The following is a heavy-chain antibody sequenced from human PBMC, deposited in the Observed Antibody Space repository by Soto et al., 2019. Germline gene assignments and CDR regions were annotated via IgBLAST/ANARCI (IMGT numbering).Heavy chain of an antibody. CDR3: AKAWDDYVWGSYRS. CDR1: GFTFSSDA. D-gene: IGHD3-16*02. Sequence: EVQLLESGGGLVQPGGSLRLSCAASGFTFSSDAMSWVRQAPGKGLEWVSAISGSGGSTYYADSVKGRFPISRDTSKNTLYLQMNSLRAEDTAVYYCAKAWDDYVWGSYRSWGQGTLVTVSS. J-gene: IGHJ5*02. V-gene: IGHV3-23*01. CDR2: ISGSGGST.